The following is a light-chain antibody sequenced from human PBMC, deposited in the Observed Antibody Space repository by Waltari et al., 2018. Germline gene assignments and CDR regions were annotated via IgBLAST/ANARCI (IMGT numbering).Light chain of an antibody. CDR1: QSVGTY. CDR3: QQRSNWTPHT. V-gene: IGKV3-11*01. CDR2: DAS. J-gene: IGKJ2*01. Sequence: LVLTQSPATLSLSPGETATLSCRASQSVGTYLAWYQQKPGQAPRLLIYDASNRATGIPARFRGSGSGTDFTLTISSLEAEDFAVYYCQQRSNWTPHTFGQGARLEIK.